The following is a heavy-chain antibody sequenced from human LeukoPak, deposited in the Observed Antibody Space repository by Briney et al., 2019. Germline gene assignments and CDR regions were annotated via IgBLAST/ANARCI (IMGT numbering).Heavy chain of an antibody. CDR2: IYYSGST. Sequence: PSETLSLTCTVSGGSISSYYWSWIRQPPGKGLEWIGYIYYSGSTNYNPSLKSRVTISVDTSKNQFSLKLSSVTAADTAVYYCARDLSHYDILTGYYNWFDPGAREPWSPSPQ. J-gene: IGHJ5*02. D-gene: IGHD3-9*01. V-gene: IGHV4-59*01. CDR1: GGSISSYY. CDR3: ARDLSHYDILTGYYNWFDP.